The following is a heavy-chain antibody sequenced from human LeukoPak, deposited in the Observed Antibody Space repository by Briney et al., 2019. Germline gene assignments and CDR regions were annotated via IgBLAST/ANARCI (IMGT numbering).Heavy chain of an antibody. V-gene: IGHV4-39*01. CDR2: IYYSGST. D-gene: IGHD6-13*01. J-gene: IGHJ4*02. CDR1: GGSINSNSHF. Sequence: SQTLSPTCTVAGGSINSNSHFWDWIRQSPGKGLEWIGTIYYSGSTYYSPSLKSRVTISVDTPKNQFSLELNSVTAADTAVYYCARHLEYISSWKGYYFDYWGQGTLVTVSS. CDR3: ARHLEYISSWKGYYFDY.